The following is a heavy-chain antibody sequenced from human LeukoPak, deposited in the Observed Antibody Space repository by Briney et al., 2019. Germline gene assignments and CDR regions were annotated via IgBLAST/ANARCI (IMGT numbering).Heavy chain of an antibody. J-gene: IGHJ1*01. CDR1: GYTFTGYY. V-gene: IGHV1-2*06. CDR2: INLNSGGT. CDR3: DISTVWYSYSNFGVAF. Sequence: ASVKVSCKASGYTFTGYYMHWVRQAPGQGLEGMGRINLNSGGTNYAQKFQGRVTMTRDTSISTAYMELRRLRSDATAVYYCDISTVWYSYSNFGVAFWGQGTLVMVSS. D-gene: IGHD4-11*01.